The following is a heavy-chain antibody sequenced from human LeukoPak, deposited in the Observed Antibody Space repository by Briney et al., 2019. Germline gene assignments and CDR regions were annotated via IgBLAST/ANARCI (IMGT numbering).Heavy chain of an antibody. CDR3: ATRKYDYSLNRLFDP. CDR2: MNPNSGNT. Sequence: ASVKVSCKASGYTFTSYDINWVRQATGQGLEWMGWMNPNSGNTGYAQKFQGRVTMTRNTSISTAYMELSSLRSEDTAVYYCATRKYDYSLNRLFDPWGQGTLVTVSS. D-gene: IGHD4-17*01. J-gene: IGHJ5*02. CDR1: GYTFTSYD. V-gene: IGHV1-8*01.